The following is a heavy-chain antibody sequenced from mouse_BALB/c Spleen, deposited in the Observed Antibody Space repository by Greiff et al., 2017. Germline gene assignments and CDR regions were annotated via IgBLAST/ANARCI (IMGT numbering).Heavy chain of an antibody. CDR2: IYPGDGDT. CDR1: GYTFTSYW. CDR3: AREEYAMDY. Sequence: QVQLKQSGAELARPGASVKLSCKASGYTFTSYWMQWVKQRPGQGLEWIGAIYPGDGDTRYTQKFKGKATLTADKSSSTAYMQLSSLASEDSAVYYCAREEYAMDYWGQGTSVTVSS. J-gene: IGHJ4*01. V-gene: IGHV1-87*01.